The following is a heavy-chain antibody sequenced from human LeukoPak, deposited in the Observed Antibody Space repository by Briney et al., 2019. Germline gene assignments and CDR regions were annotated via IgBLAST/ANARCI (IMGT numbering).Heavy chain of an antibody. CDR3: ATDPGEWKPI. CDR1: GLTFINAW. D-gene: IGHD3-16*01. V-gene: IGHV3-15*01. CDR2: IKSKTDGGTS. J-gene: IGHJ3*02. Sequence: PGGSLRLSCATSGLTFINAWMSWFRQAPGKGLEWVGRIKSKTDGGTSDYAAPVQGRFTISRDDSKNTLYLQMNSLKIEDTAVYYCATDPGEWKPIWGQGTMVTVSS.